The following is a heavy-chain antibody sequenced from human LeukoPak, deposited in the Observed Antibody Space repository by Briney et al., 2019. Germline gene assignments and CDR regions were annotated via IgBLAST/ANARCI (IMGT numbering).Heavy chain of an antibody. CDR2: IYYSGST. Sequence: PSETLSLTCTVSGGSISHYFWSWIRQPPGKALEWIGYIYYSGSTNYNPSLKSRVTISVDTSKNQFSLKLSSVTAADTAVYYCASLRGGVVKSYYYYGMDVWGQGTTVTVSS. CDR3: ASLRGGVVKSYYYYGMDV. CDR1: GGSISHYF. J-gene: IGHJ6*02. V-gene: IGHV4-59*08. D-gene: IGHD3-3*01.